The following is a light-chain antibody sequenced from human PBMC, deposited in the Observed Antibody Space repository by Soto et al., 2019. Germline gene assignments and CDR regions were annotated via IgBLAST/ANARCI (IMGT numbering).Light chain of an antibody. Sequence: DIQMTQSASSLSATVGDRVTITCRASQTINNYLKWYQQRPGEAPKLLIYAASSLQGGVPSRFSGSGSGTVFTLTISSLRPEDIATYYCQHSDHLPLFGPGTKVDF. CDR1: QTINNY. CDR2: AAS. J-gene: IGKJ3*01. CDR3: QHSDHLPL. V-gene: IGKV1-33*01.